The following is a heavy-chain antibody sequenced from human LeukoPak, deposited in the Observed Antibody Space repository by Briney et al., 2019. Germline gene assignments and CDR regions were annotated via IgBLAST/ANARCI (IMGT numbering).Heavy chain of an antibody. J-gene: IGHJ6*04. CDR1: GCSIRSYY. CDR3: ARDTGAATSYYGAGSYSYGMDV. D-gene: IGHD3-10*01. CDR2: ISYSGST. Sequence: SETLSLTCKVSGCSIRSYYWCWMRQHPGKGVEWIGHISYSGSTTHNTSLTGRATISVDTSKNQFALKLGSVTAADTAVEYCARDTGAATSYYGAGSYSYGMDVWGKGTTVTVSS. V-gene: IGHV4-59*01.